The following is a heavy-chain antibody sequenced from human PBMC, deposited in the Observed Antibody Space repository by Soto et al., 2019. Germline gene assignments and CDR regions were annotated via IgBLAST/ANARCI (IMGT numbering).Heavy chain of an antibody. CDR3: GRAGGELRGDWFDP. D-gene: IGHD1-7*01. CDR1: GGTFSSYA. Sequence: QVQLVQSGAEVKKPGSSVKVSCKASGGTFSSYAISWVRQAPGQGLEWMGGIIPIFGTANYAQKFQGRVTITADESTSTAYMGRGSLRSEDTAVYYWGRAGGELRGDWFDPWGQGTLVTVSS. V-gene: IGHV1-69*01. CDR2: IIPIFGTA. J-gene: IGHJ5*02.